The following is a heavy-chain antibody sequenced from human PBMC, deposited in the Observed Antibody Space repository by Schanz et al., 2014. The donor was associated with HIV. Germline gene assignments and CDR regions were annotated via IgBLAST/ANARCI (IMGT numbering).Heavy chain of an antibody. D-gene: IGHD3-3*01. J-gene: IGHJ4*02. V-gene: IGHV3-30*03. CDR1: GFTFDSYG. CDR3: AREGIFGVGFDY. Sequence: VQLLESGGGFVQPGGSLRLSCAASGFTFDSYGIHWVRQAPGKGLEWGAMKSYDGTNKKFADSVKGRFTISRDNSKNTLYLQMKSLRPEDTAVYYCAREGIFGVGFDYWGQGTLVTVSS. CDR2: KSYDGTNK.